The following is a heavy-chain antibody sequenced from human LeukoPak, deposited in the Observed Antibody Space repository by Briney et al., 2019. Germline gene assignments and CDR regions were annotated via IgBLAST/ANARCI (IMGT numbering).Heavy chain of an antibody. J-gene: IGHJ4*03. CDR2: ISATGLTT. CDR3: TKDVQVGPTRGFFDF. V-gene: IGHV3-23*01. Sequence: PGGSLRLSCAASGFTFSSCTMSWVRQAPGKGLEWISVISATGLTTYHTDSVKGRFTISRDNSKSMLYLQMDGLRAEDTAIYFCTKDVQVGPTRGFFDFWGQGTLVTVSS. CDR1: GFTFSSCT. D-gene: IGHD1-26*01.